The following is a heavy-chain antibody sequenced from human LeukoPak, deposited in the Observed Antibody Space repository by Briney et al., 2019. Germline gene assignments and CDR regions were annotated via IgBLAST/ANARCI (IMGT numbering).Heavy chain of an antibody. J-gene: IGHJ3*02. CDR2: IYDSGST. D-gene: IGHD3-10*01. CDR3: ARLSQSYDAFDI. V-gene: IGHV4-59*11. CDR1: GGSISSHY. Sequence: SETLSLTCTVSGGSISSHYWSWIRQPPGKGLEWIGNIYDSGSTNYSPSLKSRVTISVDTSKNQFSLKLSSVTAPDTAVYYCARLSQSYDAFDIWGQGTMVTVSS.